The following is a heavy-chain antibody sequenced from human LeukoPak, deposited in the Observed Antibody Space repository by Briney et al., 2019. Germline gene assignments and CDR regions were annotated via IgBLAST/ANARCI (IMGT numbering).Heavy chain of an antibody. D-gene: IGHD1-26*01. CDR3: AGAGRGAAIHY. V-gene: IGHV4-31*03. J-gene: IGHJ4*02. Sequence: SGTLSLTCTVSGGPISSGGYYWSWIRQHPGKGLEWIGYIYYSGSTYYNPSLKSRVTISVDTSKNQFSLNLSSVTAADTAVYYCAGAGRGAAIHYWGQGTLVTVSS. CDR1: GGPISSGGYY. CDR2: IYYSGST.